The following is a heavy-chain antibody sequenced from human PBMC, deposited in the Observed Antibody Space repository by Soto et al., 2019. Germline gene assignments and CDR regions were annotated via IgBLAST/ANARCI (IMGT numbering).Heavy chain of an antibody. D-gene: IGHD6-6*01. CDR3: ARLGGVAARTFDY. J-gene: IGHJ4*02. CDR1: GGSINDFY. V-gene: IGHV4-59*12. CDR2: IYYSGST. Sequence: SETLSLTCTVSGGSINDFYWSWIRQPPGKGLEWIGYIYYSGSTDYNPSLKSRVTISVDPSKTQFSLNLRSVNTADTAVYYCARLGGVAARTFDYWGKGPLVTVSS.